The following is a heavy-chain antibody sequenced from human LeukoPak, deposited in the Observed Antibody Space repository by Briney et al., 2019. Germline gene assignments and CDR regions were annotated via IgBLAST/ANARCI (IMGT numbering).Heavy chain of an antibody. CDR2: IYYSGST. J-gene: IGHJ4*02. V-gene: IGHV4-39*07. CDR1: GGSISSSSYY. Sequence: SETLSLTCTVSGGSISSSSYYWGWIRQPPGKGLEWIGSIYYSGSTYYNPSLKSRVTISVDTSKNQFSLKLSSVTAADTAVYYCARAYYYDSSGYPTLDYWGQGTLVTVSS. CDR3: ARAYYYDSSGYPTLDY. D-gene: IGHD3-22*01.